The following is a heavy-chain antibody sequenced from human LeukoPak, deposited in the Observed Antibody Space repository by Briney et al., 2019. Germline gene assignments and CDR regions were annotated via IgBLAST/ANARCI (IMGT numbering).Heavy chain of an antibody. V-gene: IGHV3-48*01. D-gene: IGHD1-26*01. CDR1: GFTFSSYS. CDR2: ISSSSSTI. CDR3: ARDRSGTYYYYYGMDV. Sequence: GGSLRLSCAASGFTFSSYSMNWVRQAPGKGLEWVSYISSSSSTIYYADSVKGRFTISRDNAKNSLYLQMNSLRAGDTAVYYCARDRSGTYYYYYGMDVWGQGTTVTVSS. J-gene: IGHJ6*02.